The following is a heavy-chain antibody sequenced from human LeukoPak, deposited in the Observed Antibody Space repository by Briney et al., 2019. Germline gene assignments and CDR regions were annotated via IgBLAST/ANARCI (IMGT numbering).Heavy chain of an antibody. Sequence: SETLPLTCTVSGGSISSYYWSWIRQPPGKGLEWIGYIYYSGSTNYNPSLKSRVTISVDTSKNQFSLKLSSVTAADTAVYYCARGLRPAVLRYFDWLPTNWFDPWGQGTLVTVSS. CDR3: ARGLRPAVLRYFDWLPTNWFDP. V-gene: IGHV4-59*01. D-gene: IGHD3-9*01. CDR2: IYYSGST. J-gene: IGHJ5*02. CDR1: GGSISSYY.